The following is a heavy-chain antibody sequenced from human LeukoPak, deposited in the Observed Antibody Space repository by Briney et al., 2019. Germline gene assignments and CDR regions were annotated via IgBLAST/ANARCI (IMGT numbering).Heavy chain of an antibody. CDR1: GFTFSSYS. CDR3: ARDRGSTGGFDY. Sequence: GGSLRLSCAASGFTFSSYSMNWVRQAPGKGLEWVSSISSSSSYIYYADSVKGRFTISRDNAKNSLYLQMNSLRAEDTAVYYCARDRGSTGGFDYWGRGTLVTVSS. D-gene: IGHD3-10*01. V-gene: IGHV3-21*01. CDR2: ISSSSSYI. J-gene: IGHJ4*02.